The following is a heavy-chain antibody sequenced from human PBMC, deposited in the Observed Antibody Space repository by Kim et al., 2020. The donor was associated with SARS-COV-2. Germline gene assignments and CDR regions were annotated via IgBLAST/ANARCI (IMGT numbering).Heavy chain of an antibody. CDR3: ARHTYGSGSTAFDI. Sequence: STYYNPSLKSRVTISVDTSKNQFSLKLSSVTAADTALYYCARHTYGSGSTAFDILG. J-gene: IGHJ3*02. CDR2: ST. V-gene: IGHV4-39*01. D-gene: IGHD3-10*01.